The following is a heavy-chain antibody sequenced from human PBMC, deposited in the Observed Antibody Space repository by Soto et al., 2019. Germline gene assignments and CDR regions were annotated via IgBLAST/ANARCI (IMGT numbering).Heavy chain of an antibody. J-gene: IGHJ1*01. V-gene: IGHV4-59*08. CDR1: GGSISSYY. D-gene: IGHD3-16*01. CDR2: IYYSGST. Sequence: SETLSLTCTVSGGSISSYYWSWIRQPPGKGLEWIGYIYYSGSTNYNPSLKSRVTISVDTSKNQFSLKLSSVTAADTAVYYCARLWGVGSSYGGGYFQHWGQGTLVTVSS. CDR3: ARLWGVGSSYGGGYFQH.